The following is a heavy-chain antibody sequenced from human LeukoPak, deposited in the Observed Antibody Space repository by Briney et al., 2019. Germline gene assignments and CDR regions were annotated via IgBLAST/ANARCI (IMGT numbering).Heavy chain of an antibody. CDR1: GGSTSSSNW. V-gene: IGHV4-4*02. Sequence: PSGTLSLTCAVSGGSTSSSNWWSWVRQPPGKGLEWIGEIYHSGSTNYNPSLKSRVTISVDKSKNQFSLKLSSVTAADTAVYYCAYSSGQKEGAFDIWGQGTMVTVSS. CDR3: AYSSGQKEGAFDI. J-gene: IGHJ3*02. CDR2: IYHSGST. D-gene: IGHD3-22*01.